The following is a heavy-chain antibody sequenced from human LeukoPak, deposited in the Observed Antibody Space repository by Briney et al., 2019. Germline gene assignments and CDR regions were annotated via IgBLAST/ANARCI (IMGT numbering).Heavy chain of an antibody. CDR1: GFTFSSYS. V-gene: IGHV3-21*01. CDR3: ARDRGYYDSSGEVDY. CDR2: ISSSSSYI. D-gene: IGHD3-22*01. Sequence: PGGSLRLSCAASGFTFSSYSMNWVRQAPGKGLEWVSSISSSSSYIYYADSVKGRFTISRDNAKNSLYLQMNSLRAEDTAVYYCARDRGYYDSSGEVDYWGQGTLVTVSS. J-gene: IGHJ4*02.